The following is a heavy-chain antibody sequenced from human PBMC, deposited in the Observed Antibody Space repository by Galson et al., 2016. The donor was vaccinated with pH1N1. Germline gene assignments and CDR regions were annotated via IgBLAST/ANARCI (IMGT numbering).Heavy chain of an antibody. CDR2: ISYDGSEK. V-gene: IGHV3-30*01. D-gene: IGHD6-19*01. CDR1: GFTFSSDA. J-gene: IGHJ3*02. CDR3: AREQWPEAFDI. Sequence: FLRLSCAASGFTFSSDAMHWVRQVPGKGLEWVAVISYDGSEKFYADSVRSRFTISRDNSKNTLYLHMNRLRPEDTAVYFCAREQWPEAFDIWGQGRVVTVSS.